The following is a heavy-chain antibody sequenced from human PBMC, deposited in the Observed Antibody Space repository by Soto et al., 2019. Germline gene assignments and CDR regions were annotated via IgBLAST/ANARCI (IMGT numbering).Heavy chain of an antibody. J-gene: IGHJ4*02. Sequence: PGGSLTLSCAASGFTFSSYAMSWVRQAPGKGLECVSAISGSDGSTHYADSMKGQFNISRYNSKNTMYLQMNSLRAEDAAVYYCAKDQPYDSSGYYYYFDYWGQGTLVTVSS. CDR3: AKDQPYDSSGYYYYFDY. CDR2: ISGSDGST. D-gene: IGHD3-22*01. CDR1: GFTFSSYA. V-gene: IGHV3-23*01.